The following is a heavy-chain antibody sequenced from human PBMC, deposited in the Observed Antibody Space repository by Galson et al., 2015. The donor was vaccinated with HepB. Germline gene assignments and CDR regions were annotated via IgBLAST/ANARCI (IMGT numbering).Heavy chain of an antibody. CDR3: ASLLLWFGELPRTGAFDI. D-gene: IGHD3-10*01. V-gene: IGHV4-30-4*01. J-gene: IGHJ3*02. Sequence: TLSLTCTVSGGSISSGDYYWSWIRQPPGKGLEWIGYIYYSGSTYYNPSLKSRVTISVDTSKNQFSLKLSSVTAADTAAYYCASLLLWFGELPRTGAFDIWGQGTMVTVSS. CDR1: GGSISSGDYY. CDR2: IYYSGST.